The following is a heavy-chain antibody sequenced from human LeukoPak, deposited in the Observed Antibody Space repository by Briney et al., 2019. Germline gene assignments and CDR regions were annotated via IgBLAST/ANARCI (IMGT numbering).Heavy chain of an antibody. CDR1: GGTFSSYA. D-gene: IGHD3-9*01. Sequence: SVKVSCKASGGTFSSYAISWVRQAPGQGLEWMGGIIPIFGTANYAQKFQGRVTITADESTSTAYMELSSLRSEDTAVYYCAREWDILTGYFPSYAFDIWGHGTMVTVSS. J-gene: IGHJ3*02. V-gene: IGHV1-69*13. CDR3: AREWDILTGYFPSYAFDI. CDR2: IIPIFGTA.